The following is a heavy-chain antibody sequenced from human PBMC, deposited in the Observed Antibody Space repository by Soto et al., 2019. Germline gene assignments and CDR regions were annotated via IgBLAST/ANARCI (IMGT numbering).Heavy chain of an antibody. V-gene: IGHV1-69*02. CDR3: ARADCSGGCCFYHYAFDI. J-gene: IGHJ3*02. CDR1: GGTFSSYT. Sequence: QVQLVQSGAEVKKPGSSVKVSCKASGGTFSSYTISWVRQAPGQGLEWMGRIIPILGIANYAQKFQGRVTIAPDKSTSPAYMELSRLRSEDTAVYYCARADCSGGCCFYHYAFDIRGQGTMVTVSS. CDR2: IIPILGIA. D-gene: IGHD2-15*01.